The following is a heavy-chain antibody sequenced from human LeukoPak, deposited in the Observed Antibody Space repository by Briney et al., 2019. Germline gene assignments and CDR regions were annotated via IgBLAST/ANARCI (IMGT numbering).Heavy chain of an antibody. D-gene: IGHD5-18*01. CDR3: ARADSYGYWETVYYYYYMDV. J-gene: IGHJ6*03. V-gene: IGHV1-2*02. CDR2: INPNSGGT. CDR1: GYTFTGYY. Sequence: VASVKVSCKASGYTFTGYYMHWVRQAPGQGLEWMGWINPNSGGTNYAQKFQGRVTMTRDTPISTAYMELSRLRSDDTAVYYCARADSYGYWETVYYYYYMDVWGKGTTVTVSS.